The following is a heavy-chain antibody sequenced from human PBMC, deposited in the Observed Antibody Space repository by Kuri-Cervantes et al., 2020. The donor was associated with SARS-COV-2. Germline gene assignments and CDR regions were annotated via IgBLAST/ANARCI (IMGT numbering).Heavy chain of an antibody. J-gene: IGHJ4*02. V-gene: IGHV3-30-3*01. CDR1: GFTFSSYA. Sequence: GESLKISCAASGFTFSSYAMHWVRQAPGKGLEWVAVISYDGSNKYYADSVKGRFTISRDNSKNSLYLQMNSLRVEDTALYYCAREGSRDSFDYWGQGTLVTVSS. CDR2: ISYDGSNK. CDR3: AREGSRDSFDY.